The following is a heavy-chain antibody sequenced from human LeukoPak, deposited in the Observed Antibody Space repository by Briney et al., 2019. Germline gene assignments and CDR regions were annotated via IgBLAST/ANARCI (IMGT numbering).Heavy chain of an antibody. D-gene: IGHD5-12*01. CDR1: GGTFSSYA. Sequence: ASVNVSCKASGGTFSSYAISWVRQAPGQGLEWMGGIIPIFGTANYAQKFQGRVTITADESTSTAYMELSSLRSEDTAVYYCARGQRSVDAFDIWGQGTMVTVSS. V-gene: IGHV1-69*13. J-gene: IGHJ3*02. CDR2: IIPIFGTA. CDR3: ARGQRSVDAFDI.